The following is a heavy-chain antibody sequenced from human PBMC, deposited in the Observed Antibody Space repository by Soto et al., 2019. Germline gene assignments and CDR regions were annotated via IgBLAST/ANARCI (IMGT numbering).Heavy chain of an antibody. J-gene: IGHJ3*02. CDR1: GFTFSSYA. D-gene: IGHD3-9*01. CDR2: ISYDGSNK. V-gene: IGHV3-30-3*01. CDR3: ATVDILTGPSRRGNAFDI. Sequence: QVQLVESGGGVVQPGRSLRLYWAASGFTFSSYAMHWVRQAPGKGLEWVAVISYDGSNKYYADSVKGRFTISRDNSKNTLYLQMNSLRAEDTAVYYCATVDILTGPSRRGNAFDIWGQGTMVTVSS.